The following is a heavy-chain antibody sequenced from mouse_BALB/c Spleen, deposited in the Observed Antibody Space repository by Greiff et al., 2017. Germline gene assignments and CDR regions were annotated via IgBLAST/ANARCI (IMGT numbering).Heavy chain of an antibody. J-gene: IGHJ4*01. CDR2: IDPANGNT. CDR3: ARTMDY. Sequence: LVESGAELVKPGASVKLSCTASGFNIKDTYMHWVKQRPEQGLEWIGRIDPANGNTKYDPKFQGKATITADTSSNTAYLQLSSLTSEDTAVYYCARTMDYWGQGTSVTVSS. CDR1: GFNIKDTY. V-gene: IGHV14-3*02.